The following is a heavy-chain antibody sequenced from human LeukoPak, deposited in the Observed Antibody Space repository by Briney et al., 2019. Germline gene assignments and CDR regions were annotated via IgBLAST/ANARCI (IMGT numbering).Heavy chain of an antibody. J-gene: IGHJ6*03. Sequence: SETLSLTCTVSGGSISSSSYYWGWIRQPPGKGLEWIGSIYYSGSTYYNPSLKSPVTISIDTSKNQFSLRLISVTAADTAVYYCARVLRGDGSGSYYIRTGGNYYMDVWGKGTTVTISS. CDR3: ARVLRGDGSGSYYIRTGGNYYMDV. D-gene: IGHD3-10*01. CDR2: IYYSGST. CDR1: GGSISSSSYY. V-gene: IGHV4-39*07.